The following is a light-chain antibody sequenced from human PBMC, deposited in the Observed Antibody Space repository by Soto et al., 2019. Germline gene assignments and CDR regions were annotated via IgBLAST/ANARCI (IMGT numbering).Light chain of an antibody. CDR1: QSVSSDS. J-gene: IGKJ1*01. CDR2: GAS. V-gene: IGKV3-20*01. CDR3: QQYGTSPPWT. Sequence: IVLTQSPGTLSFSPWERSTLSFSASQSVSSDSVAWYQQKPGQAPRLLIFGASRRATDIPDRFSGGGSGTDLTLTISRLEPEDFAVYYCQQYGTSPPWTFGQGTKVDIK.